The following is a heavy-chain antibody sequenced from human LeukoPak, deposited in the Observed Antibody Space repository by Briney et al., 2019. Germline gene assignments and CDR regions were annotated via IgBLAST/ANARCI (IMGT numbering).Heavy chain of an antibody. D-gene: IGHD6-13*01. Sequence: GRSLRLSCAASGFTFDDYAMHWVRQAPGKGLEWVSGISWNSGSIGYADSVKGRFTISRDNAKNSLYLQMNSLRAEDMALYYCAKDIDSSSWYPDYWGQGTLVTVSS. CDR2: ISWNSGSI. CDR1: GFTFDDYA. J-gene: IGHJ4*02. CDR3: AKDIDSSSWYPDY. V-gene: IGHV3-9*03.